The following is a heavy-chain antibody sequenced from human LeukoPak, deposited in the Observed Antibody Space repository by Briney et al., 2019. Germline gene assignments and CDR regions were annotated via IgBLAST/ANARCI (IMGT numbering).Heavy chain of an antibody. J-gene: IGHJ4*02. CDR2: IYYSGST. V-gene: IGHV4-59*01. Sequence: SETLSLTCTVSGGSISSYYWSWIRQPPGKGLEWIGYIYYSGSTNYNPSLKSRVTILVDTSKNQFSLNLRSVTAADAAVYYCARSYGDYSPLGHWGQGTLVTVSS. CDR3: ARSYGDYSPLGH. D-gene: IGHD4-17*01. CDR1: GGSISSYY.